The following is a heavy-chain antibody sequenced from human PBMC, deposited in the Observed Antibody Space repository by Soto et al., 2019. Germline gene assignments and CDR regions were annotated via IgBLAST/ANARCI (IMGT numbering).Heavy chain of an antibody. V-gene: IGHV3-74*01. CDR3: AGGPTGWYGFDY. CDR1: GFSFSTNW. D-gene: IGHD6-19*01. CDR2: LSRDGSSA. J-gene: IGHJ4*02. Sequence: EVQLVESGGVLVQPGGSLRLSCAASGFSFSTNWMHWVRQAPGKGLVWVSRLSRDGSSANYADSVKGRFTISRDNAKNTLYLQMNSLTAEDTAIYYCAGGPTGWYGFDYWGQGTLVTVSS.